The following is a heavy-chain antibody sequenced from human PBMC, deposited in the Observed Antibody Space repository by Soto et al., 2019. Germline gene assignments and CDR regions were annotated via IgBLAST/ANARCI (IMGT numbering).Heavy chain of an antibody. CDR1: GFTFSSYW. CDR3: VRDLRLHPKGLDY. Sequence: GGSLRLSCAASGFTFSSYWMSWVRQAPGKGLEWVANIKQDGSEKYYVDSVKGRFTISRDNAKNSLYLQMNSLRAEDTAVYYCVRDLRLHPKGLDYWGQGTLVTVSS. V-gene: IGHV3-7*01. D-gene: IGHD4-4*01. J-gene: IGHJ4*02. CDR2: IKQDGSEK.